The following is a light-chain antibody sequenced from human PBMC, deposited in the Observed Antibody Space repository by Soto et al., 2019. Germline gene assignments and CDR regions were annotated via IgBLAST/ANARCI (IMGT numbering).Light chain of an antibody. CDR2: GAS. CDR3: QQYNNWPPIS. V-gene: IGKV3-15*01. CDR1: HSLRSH. Sequence: VMTQSAASLSVSPGERVRLXCRASHSLRSHLAWYQQKPGKSPRLLIXGASTRSTRITERFSGSGSGTEFTLTISSLQSEDFAVYYCQQYNNWPPISFGQGTRLEI. J-gene: IGKJ5*01.